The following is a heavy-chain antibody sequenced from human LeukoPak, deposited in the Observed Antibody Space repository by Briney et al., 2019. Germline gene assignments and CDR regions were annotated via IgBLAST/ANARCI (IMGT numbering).Heavy chain of an antibody. Sequence: GASVKVSCKASGYTFTSYGISWVRQAPEQGLEWMGGIIPIFGTANYAQKFQGRVTITADESTSTAYMELSSLRSEDTAVYYCASSGWIKYYFDYWGQGTLVTVSS. D-gene: IGHD6-19*01. CDR1: GYTFTSYG. CDR2: IIPIFGTA. J-gene: IGHJ4*02. CDR3: ASSGWIKYYFDY. V-gene: IGHV1-69*13.